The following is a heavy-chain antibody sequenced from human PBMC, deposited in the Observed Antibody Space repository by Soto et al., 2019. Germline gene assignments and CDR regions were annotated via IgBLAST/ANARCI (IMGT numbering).Heavy chain of an antibody. CDR2: IFYSGST. CDR1: GGSISNYY. D-gene: IGHD5-18*01. CDR3: ARDSGYNYGYFRWFDP. Sequence: QVHLQESGPRLVKPSETLSLTCTVSGGSISNYYWSWIRQPPGKGLEWIGHIFYSGSTNYNPALKSRVTRSVDTSKNQFSLKLSSVTAADTAVYYCARDSGYNYGYFRWFDPWGQGTLVIVSS. V-gene: IGHV4-59*01. J-gene: IGHJ5*02.